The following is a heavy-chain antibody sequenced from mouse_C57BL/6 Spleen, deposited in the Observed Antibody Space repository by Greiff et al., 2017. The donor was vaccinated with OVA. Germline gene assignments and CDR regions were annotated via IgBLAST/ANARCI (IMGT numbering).Heavy chain of an antibody. V-gene: IGHV1-26*01. Sequence: EVQLQQSGPELVKPGASVKISCKASGYTFTDYYMNWVKQSHGKSLEWIGDINPNNGGTSYNQKFKGKATLTVDKSSSTAYMELRSLTSEDSAVYYCARWNYYSNLDYWGQGTTLTVSS. D-gene: IGHD2-5*01. J-gene: IGHJ2*01. CDR2: INPNNGGT. CDR1: GYTFTDYY. CDR3: ARWNYYSNLDY.